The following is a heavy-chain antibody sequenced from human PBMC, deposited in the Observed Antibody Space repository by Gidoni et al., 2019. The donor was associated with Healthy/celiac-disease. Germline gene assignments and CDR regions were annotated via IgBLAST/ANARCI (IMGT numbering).Heavy chain of an antibody. V-gene: IGHV3-9*01. Sequence: EVQLVESGGGLVQPGRSLRLSCAASGFTFDDYAMHWVRQAPGKGLEWVSGISWNRGSIGYADSVKGRFTISRDNAKNSLYLQMNSLRAEDTALYYCAYDSSGNGAFDIWGQGTMVTVSS. D-gene: IGHD2-15*01. J-gene: IGHJ3*02. CDR2: ISWNRGSI. CDR3: AYDSSGNGAFDI. CDR1: GFTFDDYA.